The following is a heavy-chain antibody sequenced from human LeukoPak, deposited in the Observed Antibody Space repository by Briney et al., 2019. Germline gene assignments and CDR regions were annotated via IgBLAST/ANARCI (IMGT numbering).Heavy chain of an antibody. CDR2: IIPIFGTA. J-gene: IGHJ4*02. CDR1: GYTFTGYY. V-gene: IGHV1-69*13. CDR3: ARDQGSGGDY. Sequence: SVKVSCKASGYTFTGYYMHWVRQAPGQGLEWMGGIIPIFGTANYAQKFQGRVTITADGSTSTAYMELSSLRSEDTAVYYCARDQGSGGDYWGRGTLVTVSS. D-gene: IGHD2-15*01.